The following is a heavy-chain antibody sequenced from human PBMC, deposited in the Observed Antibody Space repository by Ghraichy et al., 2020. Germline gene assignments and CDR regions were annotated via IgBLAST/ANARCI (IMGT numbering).Heavy chain of an antibody. CDR3: ALNASGTLGY. V-gene: IGHV3-23*01. J-gene: IGHJ4*02. D-gene: IGHD2-2*01. Sequence: ETLSLTCAASGFTFSSYAMTWVRQAPGKGLEWVSTISDSGLSTHYAGSVKGRFTISRGNSKNTLYLQMSSLRGEDTALYYCALNASGTLGYWGQGTLVTVFS. CDR2: ISDSGLST. CDR1: GFTFSSYA.